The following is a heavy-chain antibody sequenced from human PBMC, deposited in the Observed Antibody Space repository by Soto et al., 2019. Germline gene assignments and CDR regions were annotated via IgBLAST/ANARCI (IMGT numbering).Heavy chain of an antibody. Sequence: QVQLVQSGAEGKKPGSSVKVSCKASGGTFSSYAISWVRQAPGQGLEWMGVIIPIFGTANYAQKFQGIVTITADESTSTDYSELSSLRSEDTAGYYCARAITNYDSSGYPIYYYYGMDVWGQGTTVTVSS. V-gene: IGHV1-69*01. J-gene: IGHJ6*02. CDR1: GGTFSSYA. D-gene: IGHD3-22*01. CDR3: ARAITNYDSSGYPIYYYYGMDV. CDR2: IIPIFGTA.